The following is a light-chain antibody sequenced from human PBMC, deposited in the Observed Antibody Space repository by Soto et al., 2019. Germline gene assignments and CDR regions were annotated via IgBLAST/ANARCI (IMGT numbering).Light chain of an antibody. CDR3: HQSGDSPT. Sequence: EIVLTQSPGTLSLSPGERATLYCRSSLTVNANFLAWYQQKPGQAPRLLIYGVSNRAPGIPDRFSGSGSGTDITLTISRLEPEDFAVYYCHQSGDSPTFGQGTRVEIK. J-gene: IGKJ1*01. CDR2: GVS. V-gene: IGKV3-20*01. CDR1: LTVNANF.